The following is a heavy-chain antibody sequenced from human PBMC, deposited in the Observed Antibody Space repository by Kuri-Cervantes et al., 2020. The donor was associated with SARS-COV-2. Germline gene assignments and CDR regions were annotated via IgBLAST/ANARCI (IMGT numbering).Heavy chain of an antibody. CDR1: GFTFSSYA. J-gene: IGHJ6*02. V-gene: IGHV3-23*01. CDR3: AKDPEGYYYDSSGYYHYYYYGMDV. D-gene: IGHD3-22*01. CDR2: ISGSGGST. Sequence: GESLKISCAASGFTFSSYAMSWVRQAPGKGLEWVSAISGSGGSTYYADSVKGRFTISSDNSKNTLYLQMNSLRAEDTAVYYCAKDPEGYYYDSSGYYHYYYYGMDVWGQGTTVTVSS.